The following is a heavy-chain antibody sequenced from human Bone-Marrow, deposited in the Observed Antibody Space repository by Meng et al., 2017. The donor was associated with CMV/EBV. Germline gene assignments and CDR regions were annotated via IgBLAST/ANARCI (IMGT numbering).Heavy chain of an antibody. CDR1: GFTFSSYS. V-gene: IGHV3-21*06. Sequence: GESLKISCAASGFTFSSYSMNWVRQAPGKGLEWVSSISSSSSYIYYADSVRGRFTISRDNAKNSVYLQMKRLRTEDTAIYFCARGLAPNITVLGAPHAYWGQGSLVTVSS. D-gene: IGHD1-26*01. J-gene: IGHJ4*02. CDR2: ISSSSSYI. CDR3: ARGLAPNITVLGAPHAY.